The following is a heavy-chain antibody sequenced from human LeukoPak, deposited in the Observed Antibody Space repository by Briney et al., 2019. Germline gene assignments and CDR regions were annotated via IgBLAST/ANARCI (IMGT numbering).Heavy chain of an antibody. V-gene: IGHV1-69*04. Sequence: VASVKVSCKASGGTFSSYAIGWVRQAPGQGLEWMGRIIPILGLANYAQKFQGRVTITADKSTSTAYMELSSLRSEDTAVYYCARFFSRPRYFDYWGQGTLVTVSS. D-gene: IGHD6-6*01. CDR3: ARFFSRPRYFDY. J-gene: IGHJ4*02. CDR1: GGTFSSYA. CDR2: IIPILGLA.